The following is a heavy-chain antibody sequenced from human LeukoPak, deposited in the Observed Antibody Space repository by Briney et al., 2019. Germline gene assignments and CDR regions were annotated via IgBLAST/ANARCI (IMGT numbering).Heavy chain of an antibody. Sequence: SGTLSLTCTVSGGSISSYYWSWIRQPPGKGLEWIGYIYYSGSTNYNPSLKSRVTISVDTSKNQFSLKLSSVTAADTAVYYCARALYYYDSSGGGGGMDVWGQGTTVTVSS. CDR1: GGSISSYY. J-gene: IGHJ6*02. V-gene: IGHV4-59*01. CDR2: IYYSGST. D-gene: IGHD3-22*01. CDR3: ARALYYYDSSGGGGGMDV.